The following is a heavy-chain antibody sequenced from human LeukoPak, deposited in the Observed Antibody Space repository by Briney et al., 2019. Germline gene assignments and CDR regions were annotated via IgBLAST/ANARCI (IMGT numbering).Heavy chain of an antibody. CDR1: GGTFSSYA. CDR3: ARDKAGIAVANYGMDV. CDR2: IIPIFGTA. J-gene: IGHJ6*02. Sequence: GASVKVSCKASGGTFSSYAISWVRQATAQGLEWMGGIIPIFGTANYAQKFQGRVTITADESTSTAYMELSSLRSEDTAVYYCARDKAGIAVANYGMDVWGQGTTVTVSS. V-gene: IGHV1-69*13. D-gene: IGHD6-19*01.